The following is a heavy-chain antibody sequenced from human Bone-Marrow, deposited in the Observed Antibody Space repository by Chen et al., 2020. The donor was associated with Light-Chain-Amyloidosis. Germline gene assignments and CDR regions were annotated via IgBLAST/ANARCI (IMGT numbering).Heavy chain of an antibody. J-gene: IGHJ4*02. Sequence: EVQLEQSGPEVKKPGESLKISCKGSGYTFPNYWIGWVRQMPGKGLEWMGVVYPDDSDAIFSPAFEGQVTISADKSITTAYLQWRRLKASDTAMYCCARRRDGYNFDYWGQGTLVTVSS. D-gene: IGHD5-12*01. V-gene: IGHV5-51*01. CDR3: ARRRDGYNFDY. CDR2: VYPDDSDA. CDR1: GYTFPNYW.